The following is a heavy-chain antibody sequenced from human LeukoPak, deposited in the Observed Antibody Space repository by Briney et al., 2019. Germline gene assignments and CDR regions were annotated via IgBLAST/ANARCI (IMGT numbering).Heavy chain of an antibody. CDR1: GFNLGSHS. V-gene: IGHV3-21*01. J-gene: IGHJ6*03. CDR2: MDSSSTYI. CDR3: AANDGYCSNFNCHAYMSI. Sequence: GGSLRLSCVASGFNLGSHSMEWVRQAPGKGLEWVSSMDSSSTYIYYADSVKGRFTMSRDNARNSLYLQMDSLRAEDTAVYYCAANDGYCSNFNCHAYMSIWGKGTTVTVSS. D-gene: IGHD2-2*01.